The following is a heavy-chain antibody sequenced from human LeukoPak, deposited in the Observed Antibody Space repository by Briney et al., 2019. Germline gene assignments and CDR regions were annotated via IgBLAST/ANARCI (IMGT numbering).Heavy chain of an antibody. V-gene: IGHV1-2*06. CDR3: ARESGDGSGSYDS. Sequence: ASVKVSCEASGYTFIGYYIHWVRQAPGQGLEWMGRINPSTGGTNYAQKFQGRVTLTRDTSISTAYMELSRLRSDDTAVYYCARESGDGSGSYDSWGQGTLVTASS. D-gene: IGHD3-10*01. J-gene: IGHJ5*01. CDR2: INPSTGGT. CDR1: GYTFIGYY.